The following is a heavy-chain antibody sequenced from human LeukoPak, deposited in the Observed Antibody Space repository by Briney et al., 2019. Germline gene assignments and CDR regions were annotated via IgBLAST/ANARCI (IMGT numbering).Heavy chain of an antibody. D-gene: IGHD3-9*01. V-gene: IGHV4-39*01. CDR3: ARGATDYDILTGYEFDY. CDR1: GGSISSSSYY. Sequence: SETLSLTCTVSGGSISSSSYYWGWIRQPPGKGLEWIERIYYSGSIYYNPSLKSRVTISVDTSKNQFSLKLSSVTAADTAVYYCARGATDYDILTGYEFDYWGQGTLVTVSS. J-gene: IGHJ4*02. CDR2: IYYSGSI.